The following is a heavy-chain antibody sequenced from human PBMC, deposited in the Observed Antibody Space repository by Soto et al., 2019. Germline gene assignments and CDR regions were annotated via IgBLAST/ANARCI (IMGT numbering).Heavy chain of an antibody. CDR1: GDSINSDSYY. CDR3: ERLAALTTISYYFDY. D-gene: IGHD6-25*01. Sequence: QLQLQESGPGLVKPSETLSLTCSVSGDSINSDSYYWGWIRQPPGKGLEWIGSIYYRGNTYYHPSLKAPVTIYLDKSKSQFSLRRNSVTAADSAVYFCERLAALTTISYYFDYWGQGTLVTVSS. CDR2: IYYRGNT. J-gene: IGHJ4*02. V-gene: IGHV4-39*01.